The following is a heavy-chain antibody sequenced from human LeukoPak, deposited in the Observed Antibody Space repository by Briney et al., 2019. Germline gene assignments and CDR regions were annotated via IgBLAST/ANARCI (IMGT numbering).Heavy chain of an antibody. J-gene: IGHJ4*02. CDR1: GYSFTSYW. D-gene: IGHD3-22*01. V-gene: IGHV5-51*01. CDR2: IYPGDCDT. CDR3: ARRGYYYDSSGYPPEYYFDY. Sequence: GEPLTISCKGSGYSFTSYWIGWVRQMPGKGLEWMGLIYPGDCDTRYSPSFQGQVTISADKSISTAYLQWSSLKASDTAMYYCARRGYYYDSSGYPPEYYFDYWGQGTLVTVSS.